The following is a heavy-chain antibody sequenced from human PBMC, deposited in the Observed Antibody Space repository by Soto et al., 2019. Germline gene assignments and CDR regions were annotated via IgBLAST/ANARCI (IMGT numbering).Heavy chain of an antibody. CDR1: GYTFTGYY. D-gene: IGHD5-12*01. CDR3: ARGNSGDDDEFDY. CDR2: VNPNSGGT. Sequence: ASVKVSCKASGYTFTGYYIHRVRQAPGQGLEWMGWVNPNSGGTGYAQRFQGRVTMTRDTSINSVYMELSRLRSDDTATYYCARGNSGDDDEFDYWGQGTPVTVSS. V-gene: IGHV1-2*02. J-gene: IGHJ4*02.